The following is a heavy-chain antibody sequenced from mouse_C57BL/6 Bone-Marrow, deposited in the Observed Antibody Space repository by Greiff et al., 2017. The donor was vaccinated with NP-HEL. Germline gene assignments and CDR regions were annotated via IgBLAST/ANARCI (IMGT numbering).Heavy chain of an antibody. V-gene: IGHV1-54*01. CDR2: INPGSGGT. CDR1: GYAFTNYL. CDR3: ARATVVATDY. J-gene: IGHJ2*01. Sequence: VQLQQSGAELVRPGTSVKVSCKASGYAFTNYLIEWVKQRPGQGLEWIGVINPGSGGTNYNEKFKGKATLTADKSSSTAYMQLSSLTSEDSAVYFCARATVVATDYGGRGTTLTVSS. D-gene: IGHD1-1*01.